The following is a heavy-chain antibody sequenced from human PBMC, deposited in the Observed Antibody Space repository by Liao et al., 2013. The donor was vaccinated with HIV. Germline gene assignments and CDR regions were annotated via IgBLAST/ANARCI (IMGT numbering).Heavy chain of an antibody. CDR2: INHSGST. Sequence: QVQLQQWGAGLLKPSETLSLTCAVYGGSFSGYYWSWIRQPPGKGLEWIGEINHSGSTNYNPSLKSRVTISVDTSKNQFSLKLSSVTAADTAVYHCARAPDSGYAWFDPWGQGTLVTVSS. V-gene: IGHV4-34*01. CDR1: GGSFSGYY. D-gene: IGHD5-12*01. J-gene: IGHJ5*02. CDR3: ARAPDSGYAWFDP.